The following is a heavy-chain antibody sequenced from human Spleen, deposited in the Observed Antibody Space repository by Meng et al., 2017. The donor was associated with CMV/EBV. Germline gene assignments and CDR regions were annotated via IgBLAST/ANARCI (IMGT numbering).Heavy chain of an antibody. Sequence: SCAASGFTFSYYNMNWVRQAPGKGLEWVSFITGGSGNTDHADSVKDRFSTSRDNAKNSLYLQMNDLRTEDTAVYYCARQRGGKLDYWGQGILVTVSS. CDR3: ARQRGGKLDY. CDR1: GFTFSYYN. CDR2: ITGGSGNT. V-gene: IGHV3-21*06. D-gene: IGHD3-16*01. J-gene: IGHJ4*02.